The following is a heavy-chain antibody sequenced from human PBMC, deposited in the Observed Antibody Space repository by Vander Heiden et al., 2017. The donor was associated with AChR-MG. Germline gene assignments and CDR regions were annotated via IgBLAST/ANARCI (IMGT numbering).Heavy chain of an antibody. CDR2: ITGGRGNT. CDR1: GFTFNSYA. V-gene: IGHV1-3*01. CDR3: ARDNGYQLLYY. J-gene: IGHJ4*02. D-gene: IGHD2-2*03. Sequence: QVQLVQSGAEVKKPGASVRISCKASGFTFNSYAIHWVRQAPGQRLEWMGWITGGRGNTKYSQKFQGRVTITRDTFASTAYMELSSLRSEDTAIYYCARDNGYQLLYYWGQGALVTVSS.